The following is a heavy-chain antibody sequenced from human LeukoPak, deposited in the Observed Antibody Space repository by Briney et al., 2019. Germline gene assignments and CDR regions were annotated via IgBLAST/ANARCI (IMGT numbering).Heavy chain of an antibody. CDR2: INSDGSST. Sequence: GGSLRLSCAASGFTFSSYAMSWDRQAPGKGLVWVSRINSDGSSTSYADSVKGRFTISRDNAKNTLYLQMNSLRAEDTAVYYCARAPNFRGSYYFDYWGQGTLVTVSS. V-gene: IGHV3-74*01. J-gene: IGHJ4*02. CDR3: ARAPNFRGSYYFDY. D-gene: IGHD3-10*01. CDR1: GFTFSSYA.